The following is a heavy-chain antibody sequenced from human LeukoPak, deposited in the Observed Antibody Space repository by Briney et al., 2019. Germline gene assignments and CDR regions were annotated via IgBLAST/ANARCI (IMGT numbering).Heavy chain of an antibody. Sequence: TGGSLRLSCAASGFTFSSYSMNWVRQAPGKGLEWVSSISSSSSYIYYADSVKGRFTISRDNAKNSLYLQMNSLRAEDTAVYYCARDQRSGSTWTTHLFHFDYWGQGTLVTVSS. CDR1: GFTFSSYS. CDR3: ARDQRSGSTWTTHLFHFDY. D-gene: IGHD6-13*01. J-gene: IGHJ4*02. V-gene: IGHV3-21*01. CDR2: ISSSSSYI.